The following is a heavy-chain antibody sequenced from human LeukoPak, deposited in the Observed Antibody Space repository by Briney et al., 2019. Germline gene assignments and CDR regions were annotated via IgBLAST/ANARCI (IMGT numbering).Heavy chain of an antibody. Sequence: GRSLRLSCAASGFTFNSYGMHWVRQAPGKGLEWVAGICCDGSNKYYEDSVKGRFTISRDNSKNTLYLQMNSLIAEDTAVYYCAKALFIIIPAEWCGMDVWGKGTTVTVSS. CDR1: GFTFNSYG. D-gene: IGHD2-2*01. CDR2: ICCDGSNK. V-gene: IGHV3-30*18. CDR3: AKALFIIIPAEWCGMDV. J-gene: IGHJ6*04.